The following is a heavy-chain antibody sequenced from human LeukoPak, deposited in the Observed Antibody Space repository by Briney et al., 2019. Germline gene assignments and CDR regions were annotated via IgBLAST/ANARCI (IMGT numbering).Heavy chain of an antibody. Sequence: GASVKVSCKASGYTFTGYYMHWVRQAPGQGLEWMGWINPNSGGTNYAQKFQGWVTMTRDTSISTAYMELSRLRSDDTAVYYCARVVAGTWGVFDYWGQGTLVTVPS. CDR3: ARVVAGTWGVFDY. CDR2: INPNSGGT. CDR1: GYTFTGYY. D-gene: IGHD6-19*01. J-gene: IGHJ4*02. V-gene: IGHV1-2*04.